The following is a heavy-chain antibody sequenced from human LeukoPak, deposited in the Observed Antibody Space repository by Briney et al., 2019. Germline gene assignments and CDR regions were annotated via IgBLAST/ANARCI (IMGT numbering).Heavy chain of an antibody. D-gene: IGHD5-18*01. CDR3: ARGWIQLWRPFSV. J-gene: IGHJ6*04. CDR2: INHSGST. Sequence: SSETLSLTCTVSGYSMSSGYYWSWIRQPPGKGLEWIGEINHSGSTNYNPSLKSRVTISVDTSKNQFSLKLSSVTAADTAVYYCARGWIQLWRPFSVWGKGTTVTVSS. CDR1: GYSMSSGYY. V-gene: IGHV4-34*01.